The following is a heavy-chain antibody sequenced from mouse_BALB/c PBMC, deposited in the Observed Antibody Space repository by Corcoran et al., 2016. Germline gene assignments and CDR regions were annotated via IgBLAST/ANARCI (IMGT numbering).Heavy chain of an antibody. CDR1: GFNIKDTY. J-gene: IGHJ3*01. CDR2: IDPANGNT. CDR3: AYGSAWFAY. Sequence: EVQLQQSGAELVKPGASVKLSCTASGFNIKDTYMHWVKQRPEQGLVWIGRIDPANGNTKYDPKFQGKATITADTSSNTAYLQLSSLTSEDTAVYYCAYGSAWFAYWGQGTLVTVSA. D-gene: IGHD1-2*01. V-gene: IGHV14-3*02.